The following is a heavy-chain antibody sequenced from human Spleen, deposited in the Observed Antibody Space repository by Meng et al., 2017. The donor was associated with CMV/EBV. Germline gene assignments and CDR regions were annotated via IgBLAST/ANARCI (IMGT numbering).Heavy chain of an antibody. D-gene: IGHD4-23*01. CDR1: GFTFSSYG. V-gene: IGHV3-30*02. J-gene: IGHJ4*02. CDR2: IRFDGSNT. CDR3: AKVGSYFGNSFLDYFDY. Sequence: GESLKISCAVSGFTFSSYGMHWVRQAPGKGLEWVSFIRFDGSNTYYGDSVKGRFTISRDNFKNTLYLQMNSLRAEDTAVYYCAKVGSYFGNSFLDYFDYWGQGTLVTVSS.